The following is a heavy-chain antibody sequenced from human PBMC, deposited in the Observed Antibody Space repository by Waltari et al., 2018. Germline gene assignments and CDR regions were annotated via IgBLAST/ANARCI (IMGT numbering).Heavy chain of an antibody. CDR2: FYNGDST. CDR3: AKGEEWPTVVRH. V-gene: IGHV3-53*01. D-gene: IGHD3-3*01. J-gene: IGHJ4*02. CDR1: GPSVRSNY. Sequence: EVQLVESGGGLMQHGESLRLSCGASGPSVRSNYMRWVRQAPGKGLEWVSVFYNGDSTHYADSVEGRFTISRDNSKNTLYLQMNSLRGEDTAVYYCAKGEEWPTVVRHWGQGTLVTVSS.